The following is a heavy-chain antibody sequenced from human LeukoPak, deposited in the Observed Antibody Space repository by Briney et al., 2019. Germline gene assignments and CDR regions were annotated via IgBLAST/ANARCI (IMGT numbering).Heavy chain of an antibody. V-gene: IGHV4-59*01. CDR2: VYVSGST. CDR1: HDSISNYY. J-gene: IGHJ4*02. CDR3: ARHRLPEEGYCSAGSCYPRYEFDN. Sequence: SETLSLTCTVSHDSISNYYWSWIRQSPGEGLEWIGYVYVSGSTNYNPSLESRVAMSLDTSKNQLTLKLRSMTAADTAVYFCARHRLPEEGYCSAGSCYPRYEFDNWGQGTLVTVSS. D-gene: IGHD2-15*01.